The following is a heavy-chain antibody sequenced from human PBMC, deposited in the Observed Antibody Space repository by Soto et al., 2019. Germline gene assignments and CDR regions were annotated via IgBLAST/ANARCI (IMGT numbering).Heavy chain of an antibody. Sequence: SETLSLTCTVSGGSISSADYYWSWVRQPPGKGLEWIGYIYYSGSTFFNPSLKGRVTISKDTSRNQFSLRLNSVTAADTAVYYCARAIVVTIGGMDVWGQGTTVTVSS. D-gene: IGHD5-12*01. CDR3: ARAIVVTIGGMDV. CDR2: IYYSGST. CDR1: GGSISSADYY. V-gene: IGHV4-30-4*01. J-gene: IGHJ6*02.